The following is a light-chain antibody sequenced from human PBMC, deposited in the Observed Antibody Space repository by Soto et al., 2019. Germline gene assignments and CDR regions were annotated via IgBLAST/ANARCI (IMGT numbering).Light chain of an antibody. CDR3: QTWGTGIVL. CDR1: SGHSNYA. CDR2: VNSDGSH. Sequence: QSVLTQSPSASASLGASVKLTCTLSSGHSNYAIAWHQQQPEKGPRYLMNVNSDGSHNKGDGIPDRFSGSSSGAERYLTISSLQSEDEADYYCQTWGTGIVLFGGGTKVTVL. V-gene: IGLV4-69*01. J-gene: IGLJ2*01.